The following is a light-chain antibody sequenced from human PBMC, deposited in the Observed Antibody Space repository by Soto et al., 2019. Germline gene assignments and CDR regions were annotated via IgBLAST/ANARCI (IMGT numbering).Light chain of an antibody. J-gene: IGKJ3*01. V-gene: IGKV3-11*01. CDR2: DAS. Sequence: EIVLTQSPVILSLSPGERDTLSCRASQSVSSYIAWYQQKPGQAPRLLIYDASNRASGIPARFSGSGSGTDFTLTISSLEPEDLAVYYCQQRSSWPSFGPGTKVDVK. CDR1: QSVSSY. CDR3: QQRSSWPS.